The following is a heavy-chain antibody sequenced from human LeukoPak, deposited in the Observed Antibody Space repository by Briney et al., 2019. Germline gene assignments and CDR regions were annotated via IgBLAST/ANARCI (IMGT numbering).Heavy chain of an antibody. J-gene: IGHJ4*02. Sequence: AGSLRLTCAASGFTFNSYSMNWVRQAPGKGLEWVTYISSSGSTMYYVDSVKGRFTISRDNAKNSLYLQMNSLRDEDTAVYFCAREWDSWGQGTLVTVSS. CDR2: ISSSGSTM. CDR1: GFTFNSYS. CDR3: AREWDS. V-gene: IGHV3-48*02.